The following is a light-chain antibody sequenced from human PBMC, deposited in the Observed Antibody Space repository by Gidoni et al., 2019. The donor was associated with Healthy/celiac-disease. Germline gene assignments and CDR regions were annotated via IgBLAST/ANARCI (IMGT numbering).Light chain of an antibody. V-gene: IGLV3-19*01. CDR1: SRRSYY. J-gene: IGLJ2*01. CDR3: NSRDSSGNHP. CDR2: GKN. Sequence: SSELTQDPAVYVALGQTVRITCQGDSRRSYYASWYQQKPGQAPVRVIYGKNNRPSGIPDRFSGSSSGNTASLTITGAQAEDEADYYCNSRDSSGNHPFGGGTKLTVL.